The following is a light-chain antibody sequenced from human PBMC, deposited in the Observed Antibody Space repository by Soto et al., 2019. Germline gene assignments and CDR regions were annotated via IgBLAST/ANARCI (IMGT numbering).Light chain of an antibody. CDR2: AAS. V-gene: IGKV1-39*01. J-gene: IGKJ1*01. CDR1: QSISSY. CDR3: QQSYSTPRT. Sequence: DIQVTQSPSSLSASVGDRVTISCRASQSISSYLTWYQQKPGKAPKLLIYAASTLQSGVPSRFSGTGSGTDFTLTISSLQPEDFATYFCQQSYSTPRTFGQGTKVEI.